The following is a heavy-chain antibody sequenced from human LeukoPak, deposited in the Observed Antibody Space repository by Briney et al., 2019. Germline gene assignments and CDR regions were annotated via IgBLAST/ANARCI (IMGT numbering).Heavy chain of an antibody. D-gene: IGHD3-22*01. J-gene: IGHJ4*02. CDR3: ARGGIGDTGGYYLFVY. V-gene: IGHV3-23*01. Sequence: GGSLRLSCAASGFTFSNYGLSWVRQAPGKGLEWVSAISGNSGSTYYADSVKGRFTISRDNPKNTLYLQMSSLRAEDTAVYYCARGGIGDTGGYYLFVYWGQGTRVTVSS. CDR1: GFTFSNYG. CDR2: ISGNSGST.